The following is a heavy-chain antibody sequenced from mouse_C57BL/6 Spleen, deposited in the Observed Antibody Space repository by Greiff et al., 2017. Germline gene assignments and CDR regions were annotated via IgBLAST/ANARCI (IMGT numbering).Heavy chain of an antibody. CDR2: INPNNGGT. J-gene: IGHJ1*03. V-gene: IGHV1-22*01. Sequence: EVQLQQSGPELVKPGASVKMSCKASGYTFTDYYMHWVKQSHGKSLEWIGYINPNNGGTSYNQKFKGKATLTVNKSSSTAYMELRSLTSEDSAVHYCAKGGSPYLYFEVWGTGTTVTVAS. CDR1: GYTFTDYY. CDR3: AKGGSPYLYFEV.